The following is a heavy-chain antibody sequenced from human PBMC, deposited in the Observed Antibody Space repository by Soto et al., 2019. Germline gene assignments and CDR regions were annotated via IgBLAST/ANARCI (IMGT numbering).Heavy chain of an antibody. D-gene: IGHD3-10*01. Sequence: QGQLQESGPRLVKPSETLSLTCAVSGGFFSRGGYHWHWIRQRPGEGLVWIGYIFYSGTVTYNPSLQGRATMSVDPAKNQFSLKLISVTAADTAVYYCARGFADYGLEGLWGRGTLVTVSS. V-gene: IGHV4-31*11. CDR2: IFYSGTV. CDR3: ARGFADYGLEGL. CDR1: GGFFSRGGYH. J-gene: IGHJ2*01.